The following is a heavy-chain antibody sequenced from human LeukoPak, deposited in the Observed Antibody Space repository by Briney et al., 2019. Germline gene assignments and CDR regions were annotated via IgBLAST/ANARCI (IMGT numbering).Heavy chain of an antibody. D-gene: IGHD1-26*01. Sequence: GGSLRLSCAASGFTFSSYAMHWVRQAPGKGLEYVSAISSNGGSTYYANSVKGRFTISRDNSKNTLYLQMGSLRAEDMAVYYCARVSSRGPGALGATTSYFDYWGQGTLVTVSS. CDR3: ARVSSRGPGALGATTSYFDY. J-gene: IGHJ4*02. V-gene: IGHV3-64*01. CDR2: ISSNGGST. CDR1: GFTFSSYA.